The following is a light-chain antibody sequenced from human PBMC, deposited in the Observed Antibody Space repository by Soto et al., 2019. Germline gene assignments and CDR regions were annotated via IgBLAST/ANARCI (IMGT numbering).Light chain of an antibody. CDR3: SLYTSSSTYV. CDR1: SSDVGSYNR. V-gene: IGLV2-18*01. Sequence: QSVLTQHPSVSGSPGQSVTISCTGTSSDVGSYNRVSWYQQPPGTAPKVMIYEVSHRPSGVPDRFSGSKSGNTASLTISGLQAEDEADYYCSLYTSSSTYVFGTGTKLTVL. J-gene: IGLJ1*01. CDR2: EVS.